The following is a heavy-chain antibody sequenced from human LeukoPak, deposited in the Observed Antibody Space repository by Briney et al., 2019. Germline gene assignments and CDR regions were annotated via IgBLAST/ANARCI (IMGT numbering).Heavy chain of an antibody. CDR2: IKSKTDGGTT. V-gene: IGHV3-15*01. J-gene: IGHJ4*02. D-gene: IGHD3-16*01. CDR3: TSDGGKHY. Sequence: GGSLRLSCAASGFSFSNAWLSWVRQAPGKGLEWVGRIKSKTDGGTTDYAAPVKGRFTISRDDSNNTLYLEMNSLKTEDTAVDYCTSDGGKHYWGQGTLVTVSS. CDR1: GFSFSNAW.